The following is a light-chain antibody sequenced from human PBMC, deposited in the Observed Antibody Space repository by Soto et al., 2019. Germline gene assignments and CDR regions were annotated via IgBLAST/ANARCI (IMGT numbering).Light chain of an antibody. CDR3: SSYAGSTIRV. CDR1: SSDVGGYNY. CDR2: EVS. Sequence: QSVLNQPPSASGSPGQSVTISCTGTSSDVGGYNYVSWYQQHPGKAPKLMIYEVSKRPSGVPDRFSGSKSGNTASLTVSGLQAEDEADYYCSSYAGSTIRVFGTGTKVTVL. J-gene: IGLJ1*01. V-gene: IGLV2-8*01.